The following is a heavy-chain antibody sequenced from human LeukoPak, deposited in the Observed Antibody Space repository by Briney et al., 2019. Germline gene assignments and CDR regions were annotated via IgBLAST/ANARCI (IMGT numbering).Heavy chain of an antibody. D-gene: IGHD5-12*01. V-gene: IGHV4-34*01. CDR2: INHSGST. Sequence: SETLSLTCAVYGGSFSGYYWSWIRQPPGKGLEWIGEINHSGSTNYNPSLKSRVTISVDTSKNQFSLKLSSVTAADTAVYYCARGSSTRWYYYGMDVWGQGTTVTVS. J-gene: IGHJ6*02. CDR1: GGSFSGYY. CDR3: ARGSSTRWYYYGMDV.